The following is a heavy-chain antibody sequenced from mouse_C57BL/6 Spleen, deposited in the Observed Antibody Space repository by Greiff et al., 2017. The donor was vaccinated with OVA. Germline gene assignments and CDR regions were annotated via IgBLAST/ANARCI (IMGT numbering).Heavy chain of an antibody. CDR3: ARDRAITTVVALFAY. J-gene: IGHJ3*01. V-gene: IGHV1-55*01. Sequence: QVQLQQPGAELVKPGASVKMSCKASGYTFTSYWITWVKQRPGQGLEWIGDIYPGSGSTNYNEKFKSKATLTVDTSSSTAYMQLSSLTSEDSAVYYGARDRAITTVVALFAYWGQGTLVTVSA. CDR1: GYTFTSYW. CDR2: IYPGSGST. D-gene: IGHD1-1*01.